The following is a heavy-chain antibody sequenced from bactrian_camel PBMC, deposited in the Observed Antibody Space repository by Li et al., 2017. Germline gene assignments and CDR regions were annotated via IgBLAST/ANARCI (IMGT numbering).Heavy chain of an antibody. J-gene: IGHJ4*01. CDR1: TSNFRRFFSDYA. V-gene: IGHV3S54*01. CDR2: VNHGGTIT. Sequence: HVQLVESGGGSVQAGGSLRLSCVVSTSNFRRFFSDYAMGWFRQAPGQGREDVATVNHGGTITTYADSVKGRFTISQDNAKKTTYLQMDHLRTEDTAIYYCAAGWSYGVGTLLRRHYPYWGQGTQVTVS. CDR3: AAGWSYGVGTLLRRHYPY. D-gene: IGHD5*01.